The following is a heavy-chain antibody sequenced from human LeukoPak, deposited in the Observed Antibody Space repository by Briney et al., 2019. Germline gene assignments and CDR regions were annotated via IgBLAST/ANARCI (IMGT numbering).Heavy chain of an antibody. V-gene: IGHV4-59*01. Sequence: PSETLSLTCTVSGGSISSYYWSWIRQPPGKGLEWIGYIYYSGSTNYNPSLKSRVTISVDTSKNQFFLKLSSVTAADTAVYYCARDRDYYDSSGPGAFDIWGQGTMVTVSS. D-gene: IGHD3-22*01. CDR1: GGSISSYY. CDR2: IYYSGST. J-gene: IGHJ3*02. CDR3: ARDRDYYDSSGPGAFDI.